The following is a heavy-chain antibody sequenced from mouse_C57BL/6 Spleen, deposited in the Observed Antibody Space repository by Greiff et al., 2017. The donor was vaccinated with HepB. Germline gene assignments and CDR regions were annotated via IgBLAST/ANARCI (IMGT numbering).Heavy chain of an antibody. Sequence: QVQLQQSGPELVKPGASVKISCKASGYAFSSSWMNWVKQRPGKGLEWIGRIYPGDGDTNYNGKFKGKATLTADKSSGTAYVQLSSLTSEDSAVYFCARRAQAGPMDYWGQGTSVTVSS. CDR1: GYAFSSSW. J-gene: IGHJ4*01. V-gene: IGHV1-82*01. CDR3: ARRAQAGPMDY. CDR2: IYPGDGDT. D-gene: IGHD3-2*02.